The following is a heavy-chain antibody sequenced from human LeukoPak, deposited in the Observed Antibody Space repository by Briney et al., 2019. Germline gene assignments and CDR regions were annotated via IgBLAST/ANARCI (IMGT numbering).Heavy chain of an antibody. CDR1: GGSFSGYY. Sequence: PSETLSLTCAVYGGSFSGYYWSWIRQPPGRGLEWIGEINHSGSTNYNPSLKSRVTISVDTSKNQFSLKLSSVTAADTAVYYCARGRTSTIFGVVIYYYYYMDVWGKGTTVTVSS. CDR2: INHSGST. J-gene: IGHJ6*03. D-gene: IGHD3-3*01. CDR3: ARGRTSTIFGVVIYYYYYMDV. V-gene: IGHV4-34*01.